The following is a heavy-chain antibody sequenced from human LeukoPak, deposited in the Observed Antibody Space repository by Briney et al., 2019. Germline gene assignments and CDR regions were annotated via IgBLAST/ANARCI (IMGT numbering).Heavy chain of an antibody. D-gene: IGHD6-13*01. CDR3: ARGRAAAAGTSDYFDY. CDR2: INHSGST. CDR1: GGSFSGYY. Sequence: KPSETLSLTCAVYGGSFSGYYWSWIRQPPGKGLEWIGEINHSGSTNHNPSLKSRVTISVDTSKNQFSLKLSSVTAADTAVYYCARGRAAAAGTSDYFDYWGQGTLATVSS. J-gene: IGHJ4*02. V-gene: IGHV4-34*01.